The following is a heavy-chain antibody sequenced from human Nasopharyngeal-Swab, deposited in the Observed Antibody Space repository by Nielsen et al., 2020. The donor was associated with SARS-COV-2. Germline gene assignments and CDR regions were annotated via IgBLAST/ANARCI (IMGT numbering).Heavy chain of an antibody. J-gene: IGHJ6*02. CDR2: INHSGST. V-gene: IGHV4-34*01. CDR1: GGSFSGYY. CDR3: ARVYYDFWSGYYPYGMDV. Sequence: SETLSLTSGVYGGSFSGYYWSWIRQPPGKGLEWIGEINHSGSTNYNPSLKSRVTISVDTSKNQFSLKLSSVTAADTAVYYCARVYYDFWSGYYPYGMDVWGQGTTVTVSS. D-gene: IGHD3-3*01.